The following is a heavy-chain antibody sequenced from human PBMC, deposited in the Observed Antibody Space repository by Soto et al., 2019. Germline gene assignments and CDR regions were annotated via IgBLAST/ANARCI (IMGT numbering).Heavy chain of an antibody. CDR1: GFTFSSYD. D-gene: IGHD2-2*02. CDR3: ARVWGGYCSSTSCYMHYYGMDV. CDR2: IGTAGDT. Sequence: PVGSLRLSCAASGFTFSSYDMHWVRQATGKGLEWVSAIGTAGDTYYPGSVKGRFTISRENAKNSLYLQMNSLRAGDTAVYYCARVWGGYCSSTSCYMHYYGMDVWGQGTTVTVSS. J-gene: IGHJ6*02. V-gene: IGHV3-13*01.